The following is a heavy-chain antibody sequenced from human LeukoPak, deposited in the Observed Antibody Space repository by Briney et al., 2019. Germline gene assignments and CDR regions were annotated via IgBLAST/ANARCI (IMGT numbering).Heavy chain of an antibody. CDR1: GFTFSSYW. D-gene: IGHD5-12*01. V-gene: IGHV3-74*01. CDR2: INSDGSST. J-gene: IGHJ5*02. Sequence: GGSLRLSCAASGFTFSSYWMHWVRQAPGKGLVWVSRINSDGSSTSYADSVKGRFTISRDNAKNTLYLQMNSLRAEDTAVYYCARQTDIVATFQGDWFDPWGQGTLVTVSS. CDR3: ARQTDIVATFQGDWFDP.